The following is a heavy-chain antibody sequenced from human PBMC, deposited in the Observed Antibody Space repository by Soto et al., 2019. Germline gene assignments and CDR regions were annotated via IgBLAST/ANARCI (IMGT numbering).Heavy chain of an antibody. Sequence: GASVKVSCKASGYTFTSYGISWVRQAPGQGLEWMGWISAYNGNTNYAQKLQGRVTMTTDTSTSTAYMELRSLRSDDTAVYYCARDPGYYDSSGYWGDAFDIWGQGTMVTVSS. CDR2: ISAYNGNT. D-gene: IGHD3-22*01. J-gene: IGHJ3*02. CDR3: ARDPGYYDSSGYWGDAFDI. V-gene: IGHV1-18*01. CDR1: GYTFTSYG.